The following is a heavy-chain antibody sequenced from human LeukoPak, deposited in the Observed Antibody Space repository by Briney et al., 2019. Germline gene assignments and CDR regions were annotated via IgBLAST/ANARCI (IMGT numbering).Heavy chain of an antibody. D-gene: IGHD3-22*01. CDR3: ARDRPGITMSYYGMDV. CDR2: INHSGST. V-gene: IGHV4-34*01. CDR1: GGSFSGYY. Sequence: SETLSLTCAVYGGSFSGYYWSWIRQPPGKGLEWIGEINHSGSTNYNPSLKSRVTISVDTSKNQFSLKLSSVTAADTAVYYCARDRPGITMSYYGMDVWGQGTTVTVSS. J-gene: IGHJ6*02.